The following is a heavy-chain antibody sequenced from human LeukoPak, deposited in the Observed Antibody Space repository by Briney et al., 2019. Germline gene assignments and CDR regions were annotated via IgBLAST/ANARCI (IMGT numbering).Heavy chain of an antibody. CDR1: GYTFTSYY. CDR2: INPSGGST. D-gene: IGHD2-2*02. V-gene: IGHV1-46*01. CDR3: ARDLMVVVPAAISPLYGFDP. Sequence: ASVKVSCKASGYTFTSYYMHWVRQAPGQGLEWMGIINPSGGSTSYAQKFQGRVTMTRDTSTSTVYMELSSLRSEDTAVYYCARDLMVVVPAAISPLYGFDPWGQGTLVTVSS. J-gene: IGHJ5*02.